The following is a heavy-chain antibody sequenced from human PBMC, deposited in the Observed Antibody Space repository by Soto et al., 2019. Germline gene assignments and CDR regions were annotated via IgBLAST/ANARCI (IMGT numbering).Heavy chain of an antibody. D-gene: IGHD6-19*01. CDR3: ARGGGSWSL. J-gene: IGHJ4*02. Sequence: EVQLVESGGGLVQPGGSLRLSCAASGFTFSSHWMSWVRQAPGKGLEWVASIKEDGSEKYYVDSVKGRFTISRDNVKNSLYLQMNSLRVEDTVVYYCARGGGSWSLWGQGTLVIVSS. CDR2: IKEDGSEK. CDR1: GFTFSSHW. V-gene: IGHV3-7*01.